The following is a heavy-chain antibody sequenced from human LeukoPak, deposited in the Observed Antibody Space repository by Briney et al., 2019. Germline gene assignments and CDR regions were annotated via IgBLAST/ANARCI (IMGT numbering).Heavy chain of an antibody. V-gene: IGHV3-23*01. Sequence: PGGSLRLSCAASGFTFSSYNMNWVRQAPGKGLEWVSAISGSGGSTYYADSVKGRFTIPRDNSKNTLYLQMNSLRAEDTAVYYCAKDLITNSPKVVFDPWGQGTLVTVSS. CDR1: GFTFSSYN. J-gene: IGHJ5*02. CDR2: ISGSGGST. CDR3: AKDLITNSPKVVFDP. D-gene: IGHD4-23*01.